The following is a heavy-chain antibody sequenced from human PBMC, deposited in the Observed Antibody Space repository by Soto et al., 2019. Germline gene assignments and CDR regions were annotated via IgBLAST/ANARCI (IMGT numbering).Heavy chain of an antibody. CDR2: IGDDGTLK. J-gene: IGHJ5*02. Sequence: EVQLVESGGGLVQPGGSLRLSCAASGFTFGSYWMHWVRQVPGKGLVWVSRIGDDGTLKDYADSVKGRFTISRDNANNTLYPQMNSLRVEDTAEYLCARARFSISSWYKSAFDPWGQGTQVIVSS. D-gene: IGHD6-13*01. CDR3: ARARFSISSWYKSAFDP. V-gene: IGHV3-74*01. CDR1: GFTFGSYW.